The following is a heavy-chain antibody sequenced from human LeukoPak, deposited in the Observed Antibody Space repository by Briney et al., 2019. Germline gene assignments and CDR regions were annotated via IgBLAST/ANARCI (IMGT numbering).Heavy chain of an antibody. CDR1: GFTFSSYA. CDR3: AKPRFGVTC. V-gene: IGHV3-23*01. J-gene: IGHJ4*02. D-gene: IGHD2-21*02. CDR2: ISGSGGST. Sequence: GGSLRLSCAASGFTFSSYAMSWVRQAPGKGLEWVSAISGSGGSTYYADSVKGRFTISRDNSKSPLYLQMNSLRAEYTAVYYCAKPRFGVTCWGQGTLVTVSS.